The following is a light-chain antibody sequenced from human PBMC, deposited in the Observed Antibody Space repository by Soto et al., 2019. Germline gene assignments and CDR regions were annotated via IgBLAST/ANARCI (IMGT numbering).Light chain of an antibody. CDR1: QSVYKN. V-gene: IGKV3-15*01. CDR2: GAS. CDR3: QQRNIWPPVT. Sequence: EILMTQSPATLSVSPGERATLSCRASQSVYKNLALYQQKPGQAPRLLIYGASTRATGIPARFSGSGSGTDFTLTISSLEPEDSAVYYCQQRNIWPPVTFGQGTRLEIK. J-gene: IGKJ5*01.